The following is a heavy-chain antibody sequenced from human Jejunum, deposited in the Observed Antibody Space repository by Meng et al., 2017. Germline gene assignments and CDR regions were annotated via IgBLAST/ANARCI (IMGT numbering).Heavy chain of an antibody. Sequence: ASVKISCRASGYTLTGSYMHWVRQAPGQGREWVGRVNPINGDTNSAQKFQGRVTITRDTSISTDYMELTSLGSDDTAVYYGARGFNYAYDYWGQGTLVTVSS. V-gene: IGHV1-2*06. CDR1: GYTLTGSY. CDR2: VNPINGDT. D-gene: IGHD3-16*01. J-gene: IGHJ4*02. CDR3: ARGFNYAYDY.